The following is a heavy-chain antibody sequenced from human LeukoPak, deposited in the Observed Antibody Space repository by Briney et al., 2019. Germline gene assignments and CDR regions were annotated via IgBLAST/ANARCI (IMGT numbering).Heavy chain of an antibody. J-gene: IGHJ4*02. CDR1: VYTFINFY. Sequence: ASVTVSFKASVYTFINFYIHWVRQAPGQGLEWMGVINPSGGTTLYAQKFQGRVTMTRDTSTSTVYMELSSLRSEDTAVYYCARGYCNGGSCYSFYYWGQGTLVTVSS. V-gene: IGHV1-46*01. D-gene: IGHD2-15*01. CDR2: INPSGGTT. CDR3: ARGYCNGGSCYSFYY.